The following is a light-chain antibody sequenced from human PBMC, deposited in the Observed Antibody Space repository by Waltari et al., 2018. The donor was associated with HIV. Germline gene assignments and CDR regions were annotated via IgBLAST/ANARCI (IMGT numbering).Light chain of an antibody. CDR2: LGS. V-gene: IGKV2-28*01. CDR3: MQALQTPQYT. J-gene: IGKJ2*01. CDR1: QSLLHSNGYNY. Sequence: DIVMTQSPLSLPVTPGEPASISCRSSQSLLHSNGYNYLDWYLQKQGQSPQLLIYLGSNRASGVPDRFSGSGSGTDCTLKISRVEAEDVGGYYCMQALQTPQYTFGQGTKLEIK.